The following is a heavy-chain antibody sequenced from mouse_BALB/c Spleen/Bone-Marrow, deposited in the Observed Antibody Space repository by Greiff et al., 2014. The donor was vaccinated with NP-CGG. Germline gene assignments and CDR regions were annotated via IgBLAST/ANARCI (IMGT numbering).Heavy chain of an antibody. V-gene: IGHV14-3*02. Sequence: EVNLVESGAELVKPGASVKLSCTASGFNIKDTYIHWVKQRPEQGLEWIGRIDPENGNTKYDPKFQGKTNITADTYSNTNCIQLNSLASDDTAVYYCAHYDYAYFDYWGQGTTLTVSS. D-gene: IGHD2-4*01. CDR1: GFNIKDTY. CDR3: AHYDYAYFDY. J-gene: IGHJ2*01. CDR2: IDPENGNT.